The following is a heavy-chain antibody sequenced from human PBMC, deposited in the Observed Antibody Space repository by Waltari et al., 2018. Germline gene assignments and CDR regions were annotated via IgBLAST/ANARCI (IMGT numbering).Heavy chain of an antibody. CDR1: GYTLTELS. J-gene: IGHJ4*02. D-gene: IGHD6-19*01. V-gene: IGHV1-24*01. CDR2: LDPEDGET. Sequence: QVQLVQSGAEVKKPGASVKVSCKVSGYTLTELSMHWVRQAPGKGLEWMGGLDPEDGETIYAQKFQGRVTMTEDTSTDTAYMELSSLRSEDTAVYYCATVQWLAPLDEYYFDYWGQGTLVTVSS. CDR3: ATVQWLAPLDEYYFDY.